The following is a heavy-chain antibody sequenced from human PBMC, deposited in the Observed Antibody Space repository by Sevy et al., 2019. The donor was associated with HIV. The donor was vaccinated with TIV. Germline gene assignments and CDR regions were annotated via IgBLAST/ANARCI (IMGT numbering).Heavy chain of an antibody. J-gene: IGHJ6*02. CDR1: GFTFSSYW. CDR3: ARPRIYDFWSAYAMDV. Sequence: GGSLRLSCAASGFTFSSYWMSWVRQTPGKGLEWVTNIKQDGSEKYYVDSVKGQFTFSRDNAKNSLYLQLNSLRAEDTAVYYCARPRIYDFWSAYAMDVWGQGTTVTFSS. CDR2: IKQDGSEK. V-gene: IGHV3-7*03. D-gene: IGHD3-3*01.